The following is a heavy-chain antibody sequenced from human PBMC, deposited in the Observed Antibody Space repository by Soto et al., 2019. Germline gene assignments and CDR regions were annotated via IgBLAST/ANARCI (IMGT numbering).Heavy chain of an antibody. CDR2: IIPILGIA. J-gene: IGHJ6*02. Sequence: QVQLVQSGAEVKKPGSSVKVSCKASGGTFSSYTISWVRQAPGQGLEWMGRIIPILGIANYAQKFQGRVTITADKSTSSAXMXMSSLRSEDTAVYYCARDRVPDYDILTGYYYYGMDVWGQGTTVTVSS. V-gene: IGHV1-69*08. CDR3: ARDRVPDYDILTGYYYYGMDV. D-gene: IGHD3-9*01. CDR1: GGTFSSYT.